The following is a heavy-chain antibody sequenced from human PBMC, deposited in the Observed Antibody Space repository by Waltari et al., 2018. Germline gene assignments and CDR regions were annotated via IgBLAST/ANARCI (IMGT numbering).Heavy chain of an antibody. CDR3: ARGYSASGYYYYGMDV. Sequence: EVQLVESGGGLIKPGGSLRLSCAASGFTVSSNYMSWVRQAPGKGLVWVSVIYSGGSTYYADSVKGRFTISRDKAKNSLSLQMSSLRAEDTAVYYCARGYSASGYYYYGMDVWGQGTTVTVSS. J-gene: IGHJ6*02. V-gene: IGHV3-53*01. CDR1: GFTVSSNY. D-gene: IGHD1-26*01. CDR2: IYSGGST.